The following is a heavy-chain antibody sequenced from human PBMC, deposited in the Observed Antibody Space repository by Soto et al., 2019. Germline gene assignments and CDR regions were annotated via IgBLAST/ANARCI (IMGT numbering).Heavy chain of an antibody. CDR3: AHRRRTVVVGAAFDL. CDR2: IYWDDDK. D-gene: IGHD2-15*01. J-gene: IGHJ4*02. CDR1: GVSLTTSGVG. Sequence: QITLRESGPTLVQPTQTLTLTCTLSGVSLTTSGVGVGWIRQPPGKALEWLALIYWDDDKRFSQSLKSRLAITTDTSKNQVVMTMTDMAPVYTAIYYCAHRRRTVVVGAAFDLWGQGSQVTVSS. V-gene: IGHV2-5*02.